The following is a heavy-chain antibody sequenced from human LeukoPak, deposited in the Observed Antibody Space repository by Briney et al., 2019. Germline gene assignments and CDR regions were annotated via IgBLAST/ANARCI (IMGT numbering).Heavy chain of an antibody. Sequence: PGGSLRLSCAASGFTFSSYAMSWVRQAPGKGLEWVSAISGSGGSTYYADSVKGRFTISRDNSKNTLYLQMNSLRAEDTAVYYCAKSLGIVVVTAILAFGIWGQGTMVTVSS. CDR1: GFTFSSYA. CDR2: ISGSGGST. D-gene: IGHD2-21*02. V-gene: IGHV3-23*01. J-gene: IGHJ3*02. CDR3: AKSLGIVVVTAILAFGI.